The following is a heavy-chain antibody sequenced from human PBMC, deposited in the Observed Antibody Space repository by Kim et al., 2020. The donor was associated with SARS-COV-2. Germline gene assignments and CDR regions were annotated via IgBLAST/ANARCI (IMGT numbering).Heavy chain of an antibody. J-gene: IGHJ4*02. D-gene: IGHD4-17*01. CDR3: ARDLHWDYGGNY. V-gene: IGHV4-4*02. Sequence: KNPSLTSGVTITVEKTKNQFSLKLSSVTAADTAVYYCARDLHWDYGGNYWGQGTLVTVSS.